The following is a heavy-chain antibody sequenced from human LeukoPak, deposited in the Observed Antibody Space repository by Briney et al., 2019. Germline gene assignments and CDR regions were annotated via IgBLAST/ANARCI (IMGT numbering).Heavy chain of an antibody. J-gene: IGHJ4*02. CDR1: GGTFSSYA. V-gene: IGHV1-18*01. CDR2: ISAYNGNT. Sequence: WASVKVSCKASGGTFSSYAISWVRQAPGQGLEWMGWISAYNGNTNYAQKLQGRVTMTTDTSTSTAYMELRSLRSDDTAVYYCARDAKRAIDYWAREPWSPSPQ. CDR3: ARDAKRAIDY.